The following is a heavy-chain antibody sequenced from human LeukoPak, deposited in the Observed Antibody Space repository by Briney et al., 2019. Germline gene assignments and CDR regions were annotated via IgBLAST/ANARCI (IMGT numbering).Heavy chain of an antibody. CDR2: ISGSGGTT. CDR3: AKASTWYYGSGSYQDY. D-gene: IGHD3-10*01. CDR1: GFTFSSYA. J-gene: IGHJ4*02. Sequence: GSLRLSCAASGFTFSSYAMSWVRQAPGKGLEWVSAISGSGGTTDYADAVKGRLTISRDNSKNTLYLQMNSLRAEDTAVYYCAKASTWYYGSGSYQDYWGQGTLVTVSS. V-gene: IGHV3-23*01.